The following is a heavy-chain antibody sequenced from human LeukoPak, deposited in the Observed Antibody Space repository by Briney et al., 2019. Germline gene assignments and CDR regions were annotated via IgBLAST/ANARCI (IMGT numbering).Heavy chain of an antibody. D-gene: IGHD2-15*01. J-gene: IGHJ3*02. CDR1: GYTFTGYY. CDR3: ARDTLAKVVLDAFDI. Sequence: ASVKVSCKASGYTFTGYYMHWVRQAPGQGLEWMGWINHNSGGTNYAQKFQASVTMTRDTSISTAYMELSRLRSDDTAVYYCARDTLAKVVLDAFDIWGQGTMVTVSS. V-gene: IGHV1-2*02. CDR2: INHNSGGT.